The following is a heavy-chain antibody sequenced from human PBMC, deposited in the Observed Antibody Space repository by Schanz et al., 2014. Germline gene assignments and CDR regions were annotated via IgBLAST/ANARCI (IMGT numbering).Heavy chain of an antibody. D-gene: IGHD3-16*02. Sequence: VQLLESGGGLVQPGGSLRLSCAASGFIFSNYGLHWVRQAPGKGLEWVAVIWSDGSGKYYADSVKGRFTISRDNAKKTLSLQMISLRAEDTAIYFCTRSYYDFSWGSYRFRAFDIWGQGTTVIVSS. CDR3: TRSYYDFSWGSYRFRAFDI. CDR2: IWSDGSGK. J-gene: IGHJ3*02. CDR1: GFIFSNYG. V-gene: IGHV3-33*03.